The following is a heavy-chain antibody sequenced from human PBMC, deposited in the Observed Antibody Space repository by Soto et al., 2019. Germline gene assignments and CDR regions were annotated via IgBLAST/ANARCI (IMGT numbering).Heavy chain of an antibody. CDR3: AKSRGSGSYYKGDDY. CDR2: INGPGDDT. D-gene: IGHD3-10*01. CDR1: GFTFHNYA. V-gene: IGHV3-23*01. J-gene: IGHJ4*02. Sequence: GSLRLSCAASGFTFHNYAMSWVRQAPGKGLEWVSSINGPGDDTYYADSVKGRFTISRDNSKNTLYLQMNSLSAEDTAVYYCAKSRGSGSYYKGDDYWGQGTLVTVSS.